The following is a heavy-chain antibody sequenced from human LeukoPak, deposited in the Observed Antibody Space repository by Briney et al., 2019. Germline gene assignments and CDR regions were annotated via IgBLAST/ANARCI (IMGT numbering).Heavy chain of an antibody. J-gene: IGHJ4*02. V-gene: IGHV4-39*01. CDR3: ARHQTVGASINVIDY. CDR2: IYYSGST. Sequence: SETLSLTCTVSGGSISSSSYYWGWIRQPPGKGLEGIGSIYYSGSTYYNPSLKSRVTISVDTSKNQSSLKLSSVTAADTAVYYCARHQTVGASINVIDYWGQGTLVTVSS. CDR1: GGSISSSSYY. D-gene: IGHD1-26*01.